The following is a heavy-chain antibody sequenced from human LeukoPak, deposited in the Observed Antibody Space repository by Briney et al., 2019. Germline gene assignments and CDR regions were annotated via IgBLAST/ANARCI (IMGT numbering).Heavy chain of an antibody. CDR2: IYSGGST. CDR1: GFTVSSNY. Sequence: GGSLRLSCAASGFTVSSNYMSWVRQAPGKGLEWVSVIYSGGSTYYADSVKGRFTISRDNSKNTLYLQMNSLRAEDTAVYYCARNSHLSYYFDYWGQGTLVTVSS. D-gene: IGHD3-16*02. CDR3: ARNSHLSYYFDY. V-gene: IGHV3-53*05. J-gene: IGHJ4*02.